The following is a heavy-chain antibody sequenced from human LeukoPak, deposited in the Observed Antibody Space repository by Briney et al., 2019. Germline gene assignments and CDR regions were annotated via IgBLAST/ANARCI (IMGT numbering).Heavy chain of an antibody. CDR1: EFTFSDYA. Sequence: PGGSLRLSCAASEFTFSDYAMNWVRQAPGKGLEYVSGISGSGGSTYRADSVKGRFTISRDNSKNTLYLQMNSLSGEDTAVYYCAKGRSAAAGTGIGYFDYWGQGILVTVSS. V-gene: IGHV3-23*01. J-gene: IGHJ4*02. CDR2: ISGSGGST. CDR3: AKGRSAAAGTGIGYFDY. D-gene: IGHD6-13*01.